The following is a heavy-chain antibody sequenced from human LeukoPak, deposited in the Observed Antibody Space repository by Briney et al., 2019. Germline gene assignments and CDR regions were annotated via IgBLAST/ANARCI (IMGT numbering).Heavy chain of an antibody. Sequence: SETLSLTCTVSGGSISSYYWSWIRQPPGKGLEWIGYIYTGGSTNYNPSLKSRVTVSVDTSKNQFSLKLSSVTAADTAVYYCARHHIYTAMGNYFDYWGQGTLVTVSS. J-gene: IGHJ4*02. CDR3: ARHHIYTAMGNYFDY. CDR1: GGSISSYY. CDR2: IYTGGST. V-gene: IGHV4-4*09. D-gene: IGHD5-18*01.